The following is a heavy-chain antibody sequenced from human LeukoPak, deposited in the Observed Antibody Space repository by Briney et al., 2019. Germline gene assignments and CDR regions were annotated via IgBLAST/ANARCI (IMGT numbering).Heavy chain of an antibody. Sequence: GGSLRLSCAASGFTFSNYWMSWVRQAPGKGLEWVSHINNDGSDTSYADSVKGRFTITRDNAKNTLFLQMNSLRAEDTAVYYCARDGILGSHDCWGQGTLVTVSS. J-gene: IGHJ4*02. D-gene: IGHD3-3*02. V-gene: IGHV3-74*01. CDR3: ARDGILGSHDC. CDR1: GFTFSNYW. CDR2: INNDGSDT.